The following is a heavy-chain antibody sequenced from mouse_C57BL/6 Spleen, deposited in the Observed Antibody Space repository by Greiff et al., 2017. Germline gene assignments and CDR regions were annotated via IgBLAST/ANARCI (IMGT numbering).Heavy chain of an antibody. D-gene: IGHD1-1*01. J-gene: IGHJ4*01. V-gene: IGHV1-55*01. CDR3: AIYLTTVVATGAMDY. CDR2: IYPGSGST. Sequence: QVQLQQPGAELVKPGASVKMSCKASGYTFTSYWITWVKQRPGQGLEWIGDIYPGSGSTNYHEKFKSKATLAVDPSSSTAYMQLSSLTSEDSAVYYCAIYLTTVVATGAMDYWGQGTSVTVSS. CDR1: GYTFTSYW.